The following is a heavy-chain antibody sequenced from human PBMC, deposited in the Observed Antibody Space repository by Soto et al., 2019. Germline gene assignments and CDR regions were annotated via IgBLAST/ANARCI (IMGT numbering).Heavy chain of an antibody. V-gene: IGHV3-23*01. J-gene: IGHJ6*02. D-gene: IGHD1-1*01. CDR3: AKQQGPGTPYYYAMDV. CDR2: LSGSGGST. Sequence: GGSLRLSCAASGFTFSSYAMIWVRQAPGKGLEWVSTLSGSGGSTYYAASVKGRFTISRDNSKDTLYLEMNSLRGEDTAVYFCAKQQGPGTPYYYAMDVWGQGTAVTVSS. CDR1: GFTFSSYA.